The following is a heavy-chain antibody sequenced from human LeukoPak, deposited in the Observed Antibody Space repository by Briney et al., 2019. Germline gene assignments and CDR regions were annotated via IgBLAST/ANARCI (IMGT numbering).Heavy chain of an antibody. CDR3: ARVVAVAGTIWFDP. CDR1: GFTFSSYE. J-gene: IGHJ5*02. V-gene: IGHV3-48*03. CDR2: ISSSGSTI. Sequence: GGSLRLSCAASGFTFSSYEMNWVRQAPGKGLEWVSYISSSGSTIYYADSVKGRFTISRDNAKNSLYLQMNSLRAEDTAVHYCARVVAVAGTIWFDPWGQGTLVTDSS. D-gene: IGHD6-19*01.